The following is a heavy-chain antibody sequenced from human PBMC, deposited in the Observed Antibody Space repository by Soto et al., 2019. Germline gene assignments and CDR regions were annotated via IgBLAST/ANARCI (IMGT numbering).Heavy chain of an antibody. D-gene: IGHD3-16*02. CDR3: ARDRFTRVGSFSYAFDM. CDR2: IWFDGSNK. J-gene: IGHJ3*02. Sequence: GGSLRLSCAASAFTFSSYGMHWVRQAPGKGLEWVALIWFDGSNKHYGDSVKGRFTVSRDNSKNTLYLQMNSLRAEDTAVYYCARDRFTRVGSFSYAFDMWGQGTMVTVSS. CDR1: AFTFSSYG. V-gene: IGHV3-33*01.